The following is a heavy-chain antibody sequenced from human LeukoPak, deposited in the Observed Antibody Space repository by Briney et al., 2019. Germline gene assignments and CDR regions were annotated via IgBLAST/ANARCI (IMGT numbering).Heavy chain of an antibody. CDR3: RGVGERASLRD. J-gene: IGHJ4*02. V-gene: IGHV4-4*02. CDR1: SGSISSNNW. D-gene: IGHD3-10*01. CDR2: IYHSGST. Sequence: SETLSLTCAVSSGSISSNNWWSWVRQPPGKGLEWIGEIYHSGSTNQNPSLKSRLTISVDKSKNQFSLNLGSVTAAATAVYYGRGVGERASLRDWGPGFLVTVSS.